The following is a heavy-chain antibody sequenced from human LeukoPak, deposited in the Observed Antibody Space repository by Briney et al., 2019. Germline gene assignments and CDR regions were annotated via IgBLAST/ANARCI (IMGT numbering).Heavy chain of an antibody. CDR1: GGSFSGYY. V-gene: IGHV4-34*01. D-gene: IGHD3-10*01. CDR3: ADEMVRGVIRD. J-gene: IGHJ4*02. CDR2: INHSGST. Sequence: SETLSLTCAVYGGSFSGYYWSWIRQPPGKGLEWIGEINHSGSTNYNPSLKSRVTISVDTSKNQFSLKLSSVTAADTAVYYCADEMVRGVIRDWGQGTLVTVSS.